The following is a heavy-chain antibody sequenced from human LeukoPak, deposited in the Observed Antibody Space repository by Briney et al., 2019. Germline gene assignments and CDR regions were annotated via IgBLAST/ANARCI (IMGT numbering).Heavy chain of an antibody. Sequence: ASVKVSCKASGGTFSSYAISWVRQAPGQGLEWMGGIIPIFGTANYAQKFQGRVTITADESTSTAYMELSSLRSEDTAVYYCARVHIAALTLFDYWGQGTLVTVSS. CDR1: GGTFSSYA. CDR3: ARVHIAALTLFDY. CDR2: IIPIFGTA. D-gene: IGHD5-12*01. J-gene: IGHJ4*02. V-gene: IGHV1-69*13.